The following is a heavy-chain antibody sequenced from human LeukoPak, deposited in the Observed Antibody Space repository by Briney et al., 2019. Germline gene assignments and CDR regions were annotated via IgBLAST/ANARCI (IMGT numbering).Heavy chain of an antibody. Sequence: SETLSLTCAVYGGSFSGYYWSWIRQPPGKGLEWIGEINHSGSTNYNPSLKSRVTISVDTSKNQFSLKLSSVTAADTAVYYRARRLAVRGVSSFDHWGQGTLVTVSS. J-gene: IGHJ4*02. CDR3: ARRLAVRGVSSFDH. CDR2: INHSGST. V-gene: IGHV4-34*01. CDR1: GGSFSGYY. D-gene: IGHD3-10*01.